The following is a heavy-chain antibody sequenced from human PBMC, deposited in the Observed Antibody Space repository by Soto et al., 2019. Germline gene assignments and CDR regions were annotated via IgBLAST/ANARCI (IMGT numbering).Heavy chain of an antibody. CDR2: IGGSGSGA. CDR3: AKDAVPYNGEWDWFDL. J-gene: IGHJ5*02. V-gene: IGHV3-23*01. D-gene: IGHD3-10*01. CDR1: GFTFKNYA. Sequence: EVQLLESGGGLVQPGGSLRLSCAASGFTFKNYAMTGVRQAPGKGMELVSSIGGSGSGAHYADSVKGWFTVSRDDSKNTLYLQMSGLRVDDTALYYCAKDAVPYNGEWDWFDLWGQGTLVTVSS.